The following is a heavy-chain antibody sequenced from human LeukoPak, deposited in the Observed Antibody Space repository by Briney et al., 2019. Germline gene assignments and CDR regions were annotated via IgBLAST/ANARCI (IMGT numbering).Heavy chain of an antibody. Sequence: GGSLRLSCAASGFTVSDYYMNWIRQAPGEGLEWVSYIDRSGTYTNYADSVKGRFTISRDNAKNSLYLQMNSLRAEDPRLYFCARALTVGTILIDYWGQGTL. CDR2: IDRSGTYT. D-gene: IGHD3-9*01. CDR1: GFTVSDYY. J-gene: IGHJ4*02. V-gene: IGHV3-11*06. CDR3: ARALTVGTILIDY.